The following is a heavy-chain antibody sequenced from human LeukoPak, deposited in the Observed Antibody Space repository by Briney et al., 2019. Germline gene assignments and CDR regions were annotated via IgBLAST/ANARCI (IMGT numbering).Heavy chain of an antibody. V-gene: IGHV1-24*01. CDR1: GYTLTELS. CDR3: ATGDGAVAAPLDY. Sequence: GASVKVSCKVSGYTLTELSMHWVRQAPGKGLEWMGGFDPEDGETIYAQKFQGRVTMTEDTSTDTAYMELSSLKSEDTAVYYCATGDGAVAAPLDYWGQGTLVTVSS. J-gene: IGHJ4*02. D-gene: IGHD6-19*01. CDR2: FDPEDGET.